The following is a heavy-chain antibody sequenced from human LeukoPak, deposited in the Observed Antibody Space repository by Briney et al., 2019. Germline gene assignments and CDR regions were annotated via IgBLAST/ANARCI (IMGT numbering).Heavy chain of an antibody. D-gene: IGHD1-26*01. CDR3: ARDLGGHGS. J-gene: IGHJ4*02. CDR2: ISTTSSFT. CDR1: GFTFSDHY. Sequence: TGGSLRLSCAASGFTFSDHYMTWIRQAPGKGLEWVSYISTTSSFTKYADSVKGRFTISRDNAKNSLYLQMNSLRAEDTAVYYCARDLGGHGSWGQGTLVTVSS. V-gene: IGHV3-11*06.